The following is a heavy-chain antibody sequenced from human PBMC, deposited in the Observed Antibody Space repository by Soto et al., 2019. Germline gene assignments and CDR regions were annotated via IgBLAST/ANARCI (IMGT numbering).Heavy chain of an antibody. J-gene: IGHJ3*01. D-gene: IGHD2-15*01. CDR3: ARVLITPVHQGADDAFDV. V-gene: IGHV4-30-4*01. CDR1: GGSISSGNHF. CDR2: IFYSGTA. Sequence: QVQLQEAGPGLVKPSQTLSLTCIVSGGSISSGNHFWSWIRQPPGKGLEWIGYIFYSGTAYYNSSPMRRVSISVDTSKNQFSLHLSSVTAADTAMYYCARVLITPVHQGADDAFDVWGQGTMVTVSS.